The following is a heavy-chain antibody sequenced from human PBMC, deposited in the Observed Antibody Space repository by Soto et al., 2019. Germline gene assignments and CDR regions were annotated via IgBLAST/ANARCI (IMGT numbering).Heavy chain of an antibody. CDR1: GFTFSSYS. CDR3: AREADILNWFDP. CDR2: ISSSSSTI. D-gene: IGHD3-9*01. Sequence: EVQLVESGGGLVQPGGSLRLSCAASGFTFSSYSMNWVRQAPGKGLEWVSYISSSSSTIYYADSVKGRVTISRDNAKNLLYLQMNSLRAEDTAVYYCAREADILNWFDPWGQGTLVTDSS. J-gene: IGHJ5*02. V-gene: IGHV3-48*01.